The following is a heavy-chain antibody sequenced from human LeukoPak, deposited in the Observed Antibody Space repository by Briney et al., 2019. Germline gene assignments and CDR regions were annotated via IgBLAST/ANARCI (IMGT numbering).Heavy chain of an antibody. J-gene: IGHJ4*02. CDR2: MYYSGSA. CDR1: GGSISSSSYY. Sequence: SETLSLTCTVSGGSISSSSYYWGWIRQPPGKGLEWIGSMYYSGSAYYNPSLKSRVTISVDTSKNQFSLKLSSVTAADTAIYYCATSEGGGFFDYWGQGTPVTVSS. V-gene: IGHV4-39*01. D-gene: IGHD4-23*01. CDR3: ATSEGGGFFDY.